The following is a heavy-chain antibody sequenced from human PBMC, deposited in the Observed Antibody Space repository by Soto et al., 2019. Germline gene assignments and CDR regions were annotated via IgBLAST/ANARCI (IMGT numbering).Heavy chain of an antibody. D-gene: IGHD2-15*01. Sequence: GGSLRLSCAASGFTFSSYWMHWVRQAPGKGLVWVSRINGDGSSTRYADSVKGRFTISRDNARNTLYLQMNSLRAEDTALYYCVREVGCSGGSCYSDWFDPWGQGTLVTVSS. CDR1: GFTFSSYW. CDR3: VREVGCSGGSCYSDWFDP. CDR2: INGDGSST. V-gene: IGHV3-74*01. J-gene: IGHJ5*02.